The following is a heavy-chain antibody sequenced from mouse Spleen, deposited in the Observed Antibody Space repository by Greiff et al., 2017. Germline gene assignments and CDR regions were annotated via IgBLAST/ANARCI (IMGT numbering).Heavy chain of an antibody. Sequence: QVQLQQSGPELVKPGASVKLSCKASGYTFTSYDINWVKQRPGQGLEWIGWIYPRDGSTKYNEKFKGKATLTVDTSSSTAYMELHSLTSEDSAVYFCAREELGYSYDEGTWFAYWGQGTLVTVSA. CDR1: GYTFTSYD. D-gene: IGHD2-12*01. CDR3: AREELGYSYDEGTWFAY. V-gene: IGHV1-85*01. CDR2: IYPRDGST. J-gene: IGHJ3*01.